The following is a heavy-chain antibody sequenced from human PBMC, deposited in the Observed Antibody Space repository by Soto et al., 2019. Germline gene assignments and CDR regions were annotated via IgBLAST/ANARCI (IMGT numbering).Heavy chain of an antibody. CDR3: AKDTWNLAPTPNFDF. J-gene: IGHJ4*02. CDR1: GFTFSSFA. D-gene: IGHD1-1*01. CDR2: IPYDGTNE. Sequence: QVQLVESGGGVVQPGRSLRLSCAASGFTFSSFAMHWVRQAPGKGLEWVAVIPYDGTNEYYADSVRGRFTISRDNSENTVYMHMNSLRGDDTAVYYCAKDTWNLAPTPNFDFWGQRTLVTLSS. V-gene: IGHV3-30-3*01.